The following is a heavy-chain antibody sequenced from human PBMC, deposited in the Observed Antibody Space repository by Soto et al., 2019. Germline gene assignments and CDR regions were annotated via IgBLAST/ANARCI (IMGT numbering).Heavy chain of an antibody. J-gene: IGHJ5*02. V-gene: IGHV1-18*01. CDR3: ARDHCSGGSCYFSRSWFDP. CDR2: ISAYNGNT. CDR1: GYTFTSYA. Sequence: ASVKVSCKASGYTFTSYAMHWVRQAPGQGLEWMGWISAYNGNTNYAQKLQGRVTMTTDTSTSTAYMELRSLRSDDTAVYYCARDHCSGGSCYFSRSWFDPWGQGTLVTVSS. D-gene: IGHD2-15*01.